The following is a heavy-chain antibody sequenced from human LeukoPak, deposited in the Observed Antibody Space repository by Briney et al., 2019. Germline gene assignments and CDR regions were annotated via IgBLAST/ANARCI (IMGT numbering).Heavy chain of an antibody. CDR2: ISSSGSTI. D-gene: IGHD5-24*01. J-gene: IGHJ4*02. CDR3: ARVLLADGYKEMAVVGYFDY. Sequence: GGSLRLSCAASGFTFSDYYMSWIRQAPGKGLEWVSYISSSGSTIYYADSVKGRFTISRGNAKNSLYLQMNSLRAEDTAVYYCARVLLADGYKEMAVVGYFDYWGQGTLVTVSS. V-gene: IGHV3-11*04. CDR1: GFTFSDYY.